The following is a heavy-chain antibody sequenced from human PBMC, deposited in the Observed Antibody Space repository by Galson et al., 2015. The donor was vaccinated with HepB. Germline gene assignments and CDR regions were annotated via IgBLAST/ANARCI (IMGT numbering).Heavy chain of an antibody. V-gene: IGHV3-30-3*01. J-gene: IGHJ4*02. CDR2: ISYDGSNK. D-gene: IGHD5-18*01. Sequence: SLRLSCAASGFTFSSYAMHWVRQAPGKGLEWVAVISYDGSNKYYADSVKGRFTISRDNSKNTLYLQMNSLRAEDTAVYYCARAGGYSYADYFDYWGQGTLVTVSS. CDR1: GFTFSSYA. CDR3: ARAGGYSYADYFDY.